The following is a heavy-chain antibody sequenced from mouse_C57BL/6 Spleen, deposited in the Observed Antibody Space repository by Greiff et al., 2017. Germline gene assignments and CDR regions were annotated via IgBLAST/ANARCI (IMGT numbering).Heavy chain of an antibody. CDR1: GYTFTSYW. V-gene: IGHV1-50*01. Sequence: QVHVKQPGAELVKPGASVKLSCKASGYTFTSYWMQWVKQRPGQGLEWIGEIDPSDSYTNYNQKFKGKATLTVDTSSSTAYMQLSSLTSEDSAVYYCARGYYATYWGQGTLVTVSA. CDR2: IDPSDSYT. D-gene: IGHD1-1*01. CDR3: ARGYYATY. J-gene: IGHJ3*01.